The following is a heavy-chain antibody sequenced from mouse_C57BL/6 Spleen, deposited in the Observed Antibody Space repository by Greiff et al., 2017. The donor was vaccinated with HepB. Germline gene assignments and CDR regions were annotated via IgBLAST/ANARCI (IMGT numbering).Heavy chain of an antibody. CDR1: GSTFTSYW. D-gene: IGHD1-1*01. CDR3: ARPVVATRAMDY. CDR2: IYPGSGST. J-gene: IGHJ4*01. V-gene: IGHV1-55*01. Sequence: QVQLQQPGAELVKPGASVKMSCKASGSTFTSYWITWVKQRPGQGLEWIGDIYPGSGSTNYNEKFKSKATLTVYTSSSTAYMPISSLTSEDFAVYYCARPVVATRAMDYWGQGTSVTVSS.